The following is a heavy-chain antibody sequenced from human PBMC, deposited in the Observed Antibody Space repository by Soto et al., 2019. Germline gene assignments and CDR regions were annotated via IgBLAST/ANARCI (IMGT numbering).Heavy chain of an antibody. CDR3: VRKSVAATWGYHFDH. J-gene: IGHJ4*02. V-gene: IGHV3-30-3*01. CDR1: GFSFSTYT. D-gene: IGHD6-19*01. CDR2: ISYDGNYE. Sequence: QVQLVESGGGVVQPGGSLRLSCAASGFSFSTYTLHWVRQAPGKGLEWVAVISYDGNYEYYADSVKRRFTISRDNSKKTMFLQTNSLRADDTAIYYSVRKSVAATWGYHFDHWGQGALVTVSS.